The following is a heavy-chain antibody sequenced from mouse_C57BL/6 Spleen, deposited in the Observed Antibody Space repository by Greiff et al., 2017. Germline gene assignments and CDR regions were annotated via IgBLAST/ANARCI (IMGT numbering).Heavy chain of an antibody. CDR2: IDPSDSYT. CDR3: ARVLLRYQLQDYFDY. J-gene: IGHJ2*01. D-gene: IGHD1-1*01. Sequence: QVQLQQPGAELVKPGASVKLSCKASGYTFTSYWMQWVKQRPGQGLEWIGEIDPSDSYTNYNQKFKGKATLTVDTSSSTAYMQLSSLTSEDSAVYYCARVLLRYQLQDYFDYWGQGTTLTVSS. CDR1: GYTFTSYW. V-gene: IGHV1-50*01.